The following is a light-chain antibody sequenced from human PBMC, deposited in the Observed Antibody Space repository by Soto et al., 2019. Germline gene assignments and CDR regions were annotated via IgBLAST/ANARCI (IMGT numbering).Light chain of an antibody. CDR1: QSISSY. CDR3: QQSYSRPPT. CDR2: AAS. V-gene: IGKV1-39*01. J-gene: IGKJ4*01. Sequence: HTPASLSASVEARVNITRRASQSISSYLNSYQQKPAKAPKLLIYAASSLQSGAPSRFSGSGSGTNVTLTISSLQPEEFATYLCQQSYSRPPTFGGGSKVDIK.